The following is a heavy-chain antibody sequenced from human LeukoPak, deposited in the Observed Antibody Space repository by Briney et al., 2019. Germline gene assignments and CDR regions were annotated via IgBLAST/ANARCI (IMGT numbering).Heavy chain of an antibody. D-gene: IGHD2-2*02. CDR2: INPNSGGT. CDR3: ARGPYCGSTSCYMDYYYYMDV. V-gene: IGHV1-2*02. CDR1: GYTFTGYY. Sequence: ASVKVSCKASGYTFTGYYMHWVRQAPGQGLEWMGWINPNSGGTNYAQKFQGRVTMTRDTSISTAYMELSRLRSDDTAVYYCARGPYCGSTSCYMDYYYYMDVWGKGTTVTVSS. J-gene: IGHJ6*03.